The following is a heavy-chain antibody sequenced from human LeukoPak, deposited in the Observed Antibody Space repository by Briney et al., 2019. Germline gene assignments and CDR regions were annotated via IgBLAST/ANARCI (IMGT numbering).Heavy chain of an antibody. CDR1: GFIFSSFE. CDR3: AKDGGSYYGFDY. Sequence: GGSLRLSCAASGFIFSSFEMNWVRQAPGKGLEWVSGISGSGGSTYYADSVKGRFTISRDNSKNTLYLQMNSLRAEDTAVYYCAKDGGSYYGFDYWGQGTLVTVSS. V-gene: IGHV3-23*01. J-gene: IGHJ4*02. CDR2: ISGSGGST. D-gene: IGHD1-26*01.